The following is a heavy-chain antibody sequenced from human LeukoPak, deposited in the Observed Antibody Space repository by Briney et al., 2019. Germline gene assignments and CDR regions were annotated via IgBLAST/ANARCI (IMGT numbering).Heavy chain of an antibody. V-gene: IGHV3-23*01. CDR2: ISGSGGST. D-gene: IGHD4-17*01. Sequence: PGGSLRLSCAASGFTFSSYAMSWVRQTPGKGLEWVSAISGSGGSTYYADSVKGRFTISRDNSKNTLYLQMNSLRAEDTAVYYCAKGGTTVTTWGNFDYWGQGTLVTVSS. CDR3: AKGGTTVTTWGNFDY. J-gene: IGHJ4*02. CDR1: GFTFSSYA.